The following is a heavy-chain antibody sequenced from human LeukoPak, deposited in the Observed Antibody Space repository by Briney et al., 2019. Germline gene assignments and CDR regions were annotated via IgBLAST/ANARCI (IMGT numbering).Heavy chain of an antibody. D-gene: IGHD4-17*01. CDR2: INHSGST. Sequence: SETLSLTCAVYGGSFSGYYWSWIRQPPGKGLEWIGEINHSGSTNYNPFLKSRVTISVDTSKNQFSLKLSSVTAADTAVYYCAEESTVTSNVAYWGQGTLVTVSS. J-gene: IGHJ4*02. V-gene: IGHV4-34*01. CDR1: GGSFSGYY. CDR3: AEESTVTSNVAY.